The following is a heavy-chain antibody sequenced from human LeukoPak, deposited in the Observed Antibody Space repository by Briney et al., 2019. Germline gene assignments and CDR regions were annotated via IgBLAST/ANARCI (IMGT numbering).Heavy chain of an antibody. V-gene: IGHV3-33*01. Sequence: GGSLRLSCAASGFTFSSYGMHWVRQAPGKGLEWVAVIWYDGSNKYYADSVKGRFTISRDNSKNTLYLQMNSLRAEDTAVYYCARGLIAAGPLSSTGGNYGMDVWGKGTTVTVSS. CDR1: GFTFSSYG. J-gene: IGHJ6*04. D-gene: IGHD6-13*01. CDR3: ARGLIAAGPLSSTGGNYGMDV. CDR2: IWYDGSNK.